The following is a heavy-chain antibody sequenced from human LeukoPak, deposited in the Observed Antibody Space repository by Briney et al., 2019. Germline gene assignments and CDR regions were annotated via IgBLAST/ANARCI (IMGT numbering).Heavy chain of an antibody. V-gene: IGHV2-70*11. D-gene: IGHD3-3*01. CDR1: GFSLSTSGMC. CDR3: ARIRSYDFWSGYYFFDC. J-gene: IGHJ4*02. CDR2: IDWDDDK. Sequence: SGPALVKPTQTLTLTCTFSGFSLSTSGMCVSWIRQPPGKALEWLARIDWDDDKYYSTSLKTRLTISKDTSKNQVVLTMTNMDPVDTATYYCARIRSYDFWSGYYFFDCWGQGTLVTVSS.